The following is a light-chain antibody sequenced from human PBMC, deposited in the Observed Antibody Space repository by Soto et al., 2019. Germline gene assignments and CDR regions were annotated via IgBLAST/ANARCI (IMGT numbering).Light chain of an antibody. CDR3: IGYTSSRTSYV. V-gene: IGLV2-14*01. J-gene: IGLJ1*01. CDR2: EIS. CDR1: SSDVGSYDH. Sequence: QSVLTQPASVSGSPGQSITISCSGTSSDVGSYDHVAWYQQFPGKTPKLTIYEISNQPSGDSSHLSGSKSGNTASLTITGHKAENEDDYYCIGYTSSRTSYVFGTGTKVTVL.